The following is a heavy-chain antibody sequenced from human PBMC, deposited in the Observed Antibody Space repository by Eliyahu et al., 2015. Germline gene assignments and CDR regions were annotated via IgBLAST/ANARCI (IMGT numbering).Heavy chain of an antibody. J-gene: IGHJ6*02. V-gene: IGHV1-69*01. CDR2: IIPTFGTA. Sequence: QVQLVQSGAEVKKPGSSVKXSCKASGGTFSSYAISWVRQAPGQGLEWMGGIIPTFGTANYAQKFQGRVTITADESTSTAYMELSSLRSEDTAVYYCASWESDTAMVTGVGMDVWGQGTTVTVSS. CDR3: ASWESDTAMVTGVGMDV. CDR1: GGTFSSYA. D-gene: IGHD5-18*01.